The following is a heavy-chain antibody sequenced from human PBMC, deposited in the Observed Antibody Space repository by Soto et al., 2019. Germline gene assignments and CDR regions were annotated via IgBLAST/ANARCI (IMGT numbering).Heavy chain of an antibody. CDR1: GCTFGDCG. Sequence: SLLLSCTGSGCTFGDCGMTLVRQAPGKGLEWVGFIRSKSYGGTTEYAASVKGRLTIPRDDSKSIAYLQMNRLTSEDTGVQCWARSPGYSNGRSRGKENYQGLHVWGQGTT. CDR2: IRSKSYGGTT. CDR3: ARSPGYSNGRSRGKENYQGLHV. V-gene: IGHV3-49*04. J-gene: IGHJ6*01. D-gene: IGHD6-19*01.